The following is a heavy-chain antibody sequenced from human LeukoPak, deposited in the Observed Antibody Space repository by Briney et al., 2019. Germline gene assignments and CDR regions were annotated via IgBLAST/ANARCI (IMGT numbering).Heavy chain of an antibody. V-gene: IGHV4-59*01. CDR1: GGSISSYY. CDR3: ARWASSGYYLFRHDAFDI. CDR2: IYYSGST. Sequence: SETLSLTCTVSGGSISSYYWSWIRQPPGKGLEWIGYIYYSGSTNYNPSLKSRVTISVDTSKNQFSLKLSSVTAVDTAVYYCARWASSGYYLFRHDAFDIWGQGTMVTVSS. D-gene: IGHD3-22*01. J-gene: IGHJ3*02.